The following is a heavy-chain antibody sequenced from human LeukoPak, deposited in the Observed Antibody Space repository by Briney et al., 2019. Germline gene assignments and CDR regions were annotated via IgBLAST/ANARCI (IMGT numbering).Heavy chain of an antibody. Sequence: SETLSLTCTVSGGSISTYCWSWIRQPAGKGLEWIGRIYSSGNANCNPSLKSRVTMSVDTSKNQFSLNLSSVTAADTAVYYCAREGISTGATWYYYYVDVWGKGTTVTVSS. J-gene: IGHJ6*03. CDR2: IYSSGNA. CDR3: AREGISTGATWYYYYVDV. CDR1: GGSISTYC. D-gene: IGHD3-3*02. V-gene: IGHV4-4*07.